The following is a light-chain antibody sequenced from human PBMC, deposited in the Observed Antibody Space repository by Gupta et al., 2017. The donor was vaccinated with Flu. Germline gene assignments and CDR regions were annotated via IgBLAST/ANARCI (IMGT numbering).Light chain of an antibody. CDR2: KAS. CDR3: QQYNTYPWT. V-gene: IGKV1-5*03. Sequence: DIQMTQPPSTLSASVGDRVTITCRASQSISDWLAWYQQKPGKAPKLLIYKASNSESWVPSRFSGSGSGTEFTLTISSLQPDDFAIYHCQQYNTYPWTFGQGTKVEI. CDR1: QSISDW. J-gene: IGKJ1*01.